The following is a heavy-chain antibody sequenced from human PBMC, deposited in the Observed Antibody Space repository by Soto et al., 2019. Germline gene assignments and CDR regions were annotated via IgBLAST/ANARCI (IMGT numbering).Heavy chain of an antibody. Sequence: PGGSLRLSCAASGFTFTSYGMHWVRQAPGKGLEWMALILHDGSAEYYADSVKGRSTISRDNSKSTLYLQMNSLRAEDTAVYYCARSRDGYSFYFYYGMDVWGQGTTVTVSS. CDR2: ILHDGSAE. V-gene: IGHV3-30*03. CDR1: GFTFTSYG. D-gene: IGHD4-4*01. CDR3: ARSRDGYSFYFYYGMDV. J-gene: IGHJ6*02.